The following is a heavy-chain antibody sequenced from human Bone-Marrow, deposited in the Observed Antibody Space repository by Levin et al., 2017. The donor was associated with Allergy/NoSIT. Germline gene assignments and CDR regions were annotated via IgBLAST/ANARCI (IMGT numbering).Heavy chain of an antibody. CDR1: GGSVGSGSYY. D-gene: IGHD5-24*01. J-gene: IGHJ6*02. V-gene: IGHV4-61*01. CDR2: INYSGST. CDR3: ARDEIGYKFPHQYYYGLDV. Sequence: KPSETLSLTCTVSGGSVGSGSYYWNWIRQFPGKELQWIGYINYSGSTIYNPSLNSRVNISFDTSKSQFFLRLSSVTAADTAVYYCARDEIGYKFPHQYYYGLDVWGQGTTVTVSS.